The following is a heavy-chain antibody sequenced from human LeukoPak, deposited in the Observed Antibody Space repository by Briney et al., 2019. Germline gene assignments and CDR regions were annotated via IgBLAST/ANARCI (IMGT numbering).Heavy chain of an antibody. Sequence: SQTLSLTCTVSGGSISSGSYYWSWIRQPAGKGLEWIGRIYTSGCTYYNPSLKSRVTISVDTSKNQFSLKLSSVTAADTAVYYCARGAIQGSFGGFDYWGQGTLVTVSS. CDR3: ARGAIQGSFGGFDY. CDR2: IYTSGCT. J-gene: IGHJ4*02. CDR1: GGSISSGSYY. D-gene: IGHD5-18*01. V-gene: IGHV4-61*02.